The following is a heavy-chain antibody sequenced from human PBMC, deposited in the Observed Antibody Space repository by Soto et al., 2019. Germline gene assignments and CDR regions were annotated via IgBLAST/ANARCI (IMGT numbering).Heavy chain of an antibody. CDR1: GGSFSGYY. Sequence: QVQLQQWGAGLLKPSETLSLTCAVYGGSFSGYYWSWIRQPPGKGLEWIGEINHSGSTNYNPSLKRRVTISADPSKNPFALKLSSVTAADTAVYYCARGGKSSSWYKYYYYDMDVWGKGTTVTVSS. J-gene: IGHJ6*03. D-gene: IGHD6-13*01. CDR3: ARGGKSSSWYKYYYYDMDV. CDR2: INHSGST. V-gene: IGHV4-34*01.